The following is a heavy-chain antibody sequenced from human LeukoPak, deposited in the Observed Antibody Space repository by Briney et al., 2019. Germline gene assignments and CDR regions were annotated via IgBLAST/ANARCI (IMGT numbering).Heavy chain of an antibody. CDR1: GFSFSSYS. J-gene: IGHJ4*02. V-gene: IGHV3-48*01. D-gene: IGHD1-26*01. Sequence: GGSLRLSCAASGFSFSSYSMNWVRQAPGKGLEWVSYISSSGSSIYYADSVKGRFTISRGNAKNSLYLQMNSLRAEDTAVYYCARDTGGSYYFDYWGQGTLVTVSS. CDR3: ARDTGGSYYFDY. CDR2: ISSSGSSI.